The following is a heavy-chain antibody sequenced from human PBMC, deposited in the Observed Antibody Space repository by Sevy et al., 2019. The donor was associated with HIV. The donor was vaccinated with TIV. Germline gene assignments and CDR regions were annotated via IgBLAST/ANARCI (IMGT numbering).Heavy chain of an antibody. D-gene: IGHD1-26*01. CDR2: ISYEGSET. CDR1: GFAFSSHA. J-gene: IGHJ4*01. Sequence: GGSLRLSCAASGFAFSSHAMHWVRQAPGKGLEWVAVISYEGSETFYAASVEGRFTISRDNSKNILSLQINSLRPEDTAVYYCARDGGYSIKWYPLYWGHGTLVIVSS. CDR3: ARDGGYSIKWYPLY. V-gene: IGHV3-30-3*01.